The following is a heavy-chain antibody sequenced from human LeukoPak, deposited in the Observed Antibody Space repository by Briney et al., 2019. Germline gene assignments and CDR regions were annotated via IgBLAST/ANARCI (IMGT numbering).Heavy chain of an antibody. CDR1: GGTFSSYA. D-gene: IGHD5-12*01. CDR2: IIPIFGAA. Sequence: ASVKGSCKASGGTFSSYAISWVRQAPGQGLEWMGGIIPIFGAANYAQKFQGRVTNTADESTSTAYMELSSLRSEDTAVYYCARRVATILYYWGQGTLVTVSS. V-gene: IGHV1-69*13. CDR3: ARRVATILYY. J-gene: IGHJ4*02.